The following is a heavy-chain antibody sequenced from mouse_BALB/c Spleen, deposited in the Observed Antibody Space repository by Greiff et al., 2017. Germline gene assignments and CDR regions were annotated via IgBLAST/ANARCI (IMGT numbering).Heavy chain of an antibody. Sequence: EVHLVESGGGLVQPGGSRKLSCAASGFTFSSFGMHWVRQAPEKGLEWVAYISSGSSTIYYADTVKGRFTISRDNPKNTLFLQMTSLRSEDTAMYYCARYGNRGLDYWGQGTTLTVSS. D-gene: IGHD2-1*01. CDR2: ISSGSSTI. CDR1: GFTFSSFG. J-gene: IGHJ2*01. V-gene: IGHV5-17*02. CDR3: ARYGNRGLDY.